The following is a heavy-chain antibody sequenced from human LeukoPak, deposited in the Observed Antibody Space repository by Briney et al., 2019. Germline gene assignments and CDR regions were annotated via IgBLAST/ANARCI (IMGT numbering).Heavy chain of an antibody. J-gene: IGHJ4*02. Sequence: PSETLFLTCSVSGYSISGGYYWAWIRRPPGKGLEWIGTIYHSGNTYYTPSLKSRVTISVDTSKNQFSLKLSSVTAADTAVYYCASSYNWNYPFDYWGQGTLVTVSS. V-gene: IGHV4-38-2*02. CDR3: ASSYNWNYPFDY. D-gene: IGHD1-7*01. CDR2: IYHSGNT. CDR1: GYSISGGYY.